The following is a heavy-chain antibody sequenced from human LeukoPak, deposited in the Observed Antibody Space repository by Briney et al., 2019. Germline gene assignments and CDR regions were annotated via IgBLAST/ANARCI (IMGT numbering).Heavy chain of an antibody. CDR1: GGSISSHN. D-gene: IGHD4-17*01. CDR2: IYYSGST. Sequence: SETLSLTCTVSGGSISSHNWNWIRQPPGKGLEWIGYIYYSGSTNYNPSLKGRVTISVDTSKNQFSLKLSSVTAADTAVYYCASTSKGHPYGDSNWFDPWGQGTLVTVSS. J-gene: IGHJ5*02. V-gene: IGHV4-59*11. CDR3: ASTSKGHPYGDSNWFDP.